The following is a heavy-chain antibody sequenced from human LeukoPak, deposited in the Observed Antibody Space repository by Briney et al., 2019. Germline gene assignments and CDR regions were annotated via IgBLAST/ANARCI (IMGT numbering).Heavy chain of an antibody. V-gene: IGHV1-18*01. CDR1: GYTFTSYG. CDR3: ARGPLRLSGYQLLSNWFDP. D-gene: IGHD2-2*01. J-gene: IGHJ5*02. CDR2: ISAYNGNT. Sequence: GASVKVSCKASGYTFTSYGISWVRQAPGQGLEWMGWISAYNGNTNYAQKLQGRVTMTTDTSTSTAYMELRSLRSDDTAVYYCARGPLRLSGYQLLSNWFDPWGQGTLVTVSS.